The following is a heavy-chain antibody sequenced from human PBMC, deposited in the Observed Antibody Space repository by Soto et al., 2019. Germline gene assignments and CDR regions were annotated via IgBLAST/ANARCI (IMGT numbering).Heavy chain of an antibody. Sequence: QVQLVQSGAEVKKPGASVKVSCKASGYTFTNFYMHWVRQAPGQGLEWMGIINPSGGSTSYAQKFQGRVTMTRDTSTSTVYMELSSLRSEDTSVYFCDRSFYSYGSLDYWGQGTLVTVSS. CDR1: GYTFTNFY. J-gene: IGHJ4*02. D-gene: IGHD5-18*01. CDR3: DRSFYSYGSLDY. CDR2: INPSGGST. V-gene: IGHV1-46*01.